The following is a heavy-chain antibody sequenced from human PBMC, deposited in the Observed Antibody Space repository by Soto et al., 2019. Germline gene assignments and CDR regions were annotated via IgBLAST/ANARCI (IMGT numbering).Heavy chain of an antibody. Sequence: SXGSLRLSFVASGFTFDDYAMHWVRQAPGKGLEWVSLISWDGGRTYYADSVRGRFIVSRDSSKNSLYLQMSSLRVEDTALYYCAKDVCRGSTTSCYTRLDFWGQGALVTVS. CDR3: AKDVCRGSTTSCYTRLDF. J-gene: IGHJ4*02. V-gene: IGHV3-43D*04. CDR2: ISWDGGRT. CDR1: GFTFDDYA. D-gene: IGHD2-2*02.